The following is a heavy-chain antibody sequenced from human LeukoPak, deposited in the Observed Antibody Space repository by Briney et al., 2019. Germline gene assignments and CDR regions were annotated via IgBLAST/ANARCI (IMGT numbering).Heavy chain of an antibody. J-gene: IGHJ4*02. Sequence: GGSLRLSCAASGFTFRSYAMHWVRQAPGKGLEWVAVISYDGSNKYYADSVKGRFTISRDNSKNTLYLQMNSLRAEDTAVYYCARDYDSSGHLDYWGQGTLVTVSS. CDR2: ISYDGSNK. V-gene: IGHV3-30-3*01. D-gene: IGHD3-22*01. CDR3: ARDYDSSGHLDY. CDR1: GFTFRSYA.